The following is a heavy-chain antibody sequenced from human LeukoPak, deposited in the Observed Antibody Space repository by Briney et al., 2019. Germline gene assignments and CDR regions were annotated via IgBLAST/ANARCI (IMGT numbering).Heavy chain of an antibody. V-gene: IGHV4-34*01. CDR1: GGSFSGYY. D-gene: IGHD4-17*01. CDR2: INHSGST. CDR3: ARGRRLHAFDI. Sequence: PSETLSLTCAVCGGSFSGYYWSWIRQPPGKGLEWIGEINHSGSTNYNPSLKSRVTISVDTSKNQFSLKLSSVTAADTAVYYCARGRRLHAFDIWGQGTMVTVSS. J-gene: IGHJ3*02.